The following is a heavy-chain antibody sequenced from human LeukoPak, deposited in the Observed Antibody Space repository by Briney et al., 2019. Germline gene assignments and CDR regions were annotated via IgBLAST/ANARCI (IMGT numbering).Heavy chain of an antibody. CDR2: MYYSGST. Sequence: PSETLSLTCTVSGGSMSSYYWSWIRQPPGKGLEWLGYMYYSGSTNYNPSLKSRVTISVDTSKNQFSLKLSSVTAADTAVYYCARLGVKNSSGHYYFDYWGQGTLVTVSS. V-gene: IGHV4-59*08. CDR1: GGSMSSYY. D-gene: IGHD3-22*01. CDR3: ARLGVKNSSGHYYFDY. J-gene: IGHJ4*02.